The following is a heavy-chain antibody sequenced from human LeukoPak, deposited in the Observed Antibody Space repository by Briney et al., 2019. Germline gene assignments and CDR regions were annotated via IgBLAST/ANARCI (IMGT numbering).Heavy chain of an antibody. V-gene: IGHV3-11*04. J-gene: IGHJ4*02. CDR1: GFTFSDYY. CDR2: ISSSGSTI. CDR3: ARSRIAAASPVGY. Sequence: PGGSLRLSCAASGFTFSDYYMSWIRQAPGKGLEWVSYISSSGSTIYYADSVKGRFTISRDNAKNSLYLPMNSLRAEDTAVYYCARSRIAAASPVGYWGQGTLVTVSS. D-gene: IGHD6-13*01.